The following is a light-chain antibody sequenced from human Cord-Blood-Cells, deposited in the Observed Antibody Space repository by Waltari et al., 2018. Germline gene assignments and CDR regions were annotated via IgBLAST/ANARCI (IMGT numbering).Light chain of an antibody. CDR3: QQYGSSPYT. CDR2: GAS. J-gene: IGKJ2*01. CDR1: QSVSSSY. Sequence: EIVLTHSPGTLSLSPGERDTLSCRASQSVSSSYLAWYQQKPGQAPRLLIYGASSRATGIPARFSGSGSGTDFTLTISRLEPEDFAVYYCQQYGSSPYTFGQGTKLEIK. V-gene: IGKV3-20*01.